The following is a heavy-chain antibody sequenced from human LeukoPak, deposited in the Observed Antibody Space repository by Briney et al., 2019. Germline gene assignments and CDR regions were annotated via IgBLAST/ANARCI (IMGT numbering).Heavy chain of an antibody. V-gene: IGHV3-74*01. CDR1: GFTFSSYW. CDR2: IQTDGSRT. Sequence: AGGSLRLSCAASGFTFSSYWMHWVRQGPGTGLVWVSRIQTDGSRTSYADSVKGRFTISRDNAKNTLYLQMNSLRAEDTAVYYCARDTPTCSGGSCPTRTFDYWGQGTLVTVSS. J-gene: IGHJ4*02. CDR3: ARDTPTCSGGSCPTRTFDY. D-gene: IGHD2-15*01.